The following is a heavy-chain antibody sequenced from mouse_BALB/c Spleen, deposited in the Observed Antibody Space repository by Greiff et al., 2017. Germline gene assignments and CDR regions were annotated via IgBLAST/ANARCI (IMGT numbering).Heavy chain of an antibody. CDR3: ASYDDYAMDY. D-gene: IGHD2-12*01. CDR1: GFTFSSYT. V-gene: IGHV5-12-2*01. Sequence: EVKVVESGGGLVQPGGSLKLSCAASGFTFSSYTMSWVRQTPEKRLEWVAYISNGGGSTYYPDTVKGRFTISRDNAKNTLYLQMSSLKSEDTAMYYCASYDDYAMDYWGQGTSVTVSS. CDR2: ISNGGGST. J-gene: IGHJ4*01.